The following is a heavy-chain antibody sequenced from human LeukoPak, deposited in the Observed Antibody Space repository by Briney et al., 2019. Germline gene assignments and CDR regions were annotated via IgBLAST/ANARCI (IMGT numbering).Heavy chain of an antibody. D-gene: IGHD1-1*01. Sequence: ASVKVSCKASGYTFTSYGISWVRQAPGQGLEWMGWISAYNGNTNCAQKLQGRVTMTTDTSTSTAYMELRSLRSDDTAVYYCARRKGYNWNDLEDYYGMDVWGQGTTVTVSS. CDR2: ISAYNGNT. V-gene: IGHV1-18*01. CDR3: ARRKGYNWNDLEDYYGMDV. J-gene: IGHJ6*02. CDR1: GYTFTSYG.